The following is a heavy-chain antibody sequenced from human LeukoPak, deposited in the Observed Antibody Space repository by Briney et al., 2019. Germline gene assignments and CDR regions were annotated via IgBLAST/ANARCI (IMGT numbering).Heavy chain of an antibody. CDR1: GFTFSSYS. CDR3: ARAWVARYSGYDGGDY. V-gene: IGHV3-48*04. D-gene: IGHD5-12*01. CDR2: ISSSSSTI. J-gene: IGHJ4*02. Sequence: GGSLRLSCAASGFTFSSYSMNWLRQAPGKGLEWVSYISSSSSTIYYADSVKGRFTISRDNAKNSLYLQMNSLRAEDTAVYYCARAWVARYSGYDGGDYWGQGTLVTVSS.